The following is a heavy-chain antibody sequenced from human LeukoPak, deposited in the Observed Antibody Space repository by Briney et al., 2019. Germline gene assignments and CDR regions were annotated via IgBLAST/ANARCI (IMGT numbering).Heavy chain of an antibody. CDR2: IYYSGST. Sequence: SETLSLTCTVSGGSVSSGSYYWSWIRQPPGKGLEWIGYIYYSGSTNYNPSLKSRVTISVDTSKNQFSLKLSFVTAADTAVYYCGRGDRGSYFLADNAFDIWGQGTMVTVSS. J-gene: IGHJ3*02. V-gene: IGHV4-61*01. D-gene: IGHD1-26*01. CDR1: GGSVSSGSYY. CDR3: GRGDRGSYFLADNAFDI.